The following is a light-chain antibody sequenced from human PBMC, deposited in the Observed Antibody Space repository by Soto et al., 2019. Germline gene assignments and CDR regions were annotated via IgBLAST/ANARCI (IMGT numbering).Light chain of an antibody. J-gene: IGKJ1*01. CDR1: QSISNY. CDR3: QQSYSKSRT. Sequence: DIQMTQSPSSLSASVGDRVTITCRASQSISNYLNWYQQKPGKAPKLLMFAASGLQSGVPSRFSGSGSGTDFTLTISSLQPEDFATYYCQQSYSKSRTFGQGTKVELK. V-gene: IGKV1-39*01. CDR2: AAS.